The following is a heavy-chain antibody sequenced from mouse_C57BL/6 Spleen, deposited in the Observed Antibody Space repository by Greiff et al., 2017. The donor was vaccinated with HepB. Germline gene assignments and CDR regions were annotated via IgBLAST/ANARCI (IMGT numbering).Heavy chain of an antibody. CDR3: TRDARLLRGFAY. CDR1: GYTFTDYE. D-gene: IGHD1-1*01. J-gene: IGHJ3*01. CDR2: IDPETGGT. V-gene: IGHV1-15*01. Sequence: VQLQQSGAELVRPGASVTLSCKASGYTFTDYEMHWVKQTPVHGLEWIGAIDPETGGTAYNQKFKGKAILTADKSSSTAYMELRSLTSEDSAVYYCTRDARLLRGFAYWGQGTLVTVSA.